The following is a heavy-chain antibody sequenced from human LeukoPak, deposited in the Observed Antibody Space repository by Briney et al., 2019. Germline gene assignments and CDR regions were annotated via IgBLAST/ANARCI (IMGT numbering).Heavy chain of an antibody. J-gene: IGHJ5*02. V-gene: IGHV3-21*01. CDR3: ARGSVAGRQRAPPKEWFDP. CDR2: ISSSSSYI. D-gene: IGHD6-6*01. CDR1: GFTFSSYS. Sequence: GGSLRLSCAASGFTFSSYSMNWVRQAPGKGLEWVSSISSSSSYIYYTDSVKGRFTISRDNAKNSLYLQMNSLRGDDTAVYYCARGSVAGRQRAPPKEWFDPWGQGTLVTVSS.